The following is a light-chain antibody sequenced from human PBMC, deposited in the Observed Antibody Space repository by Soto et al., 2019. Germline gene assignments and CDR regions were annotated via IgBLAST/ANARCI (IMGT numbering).Light chain of an antibody. J-gene: IGKJ1*01. V-gene: IGKV3-11*01. Sequence: EIVMTQXPATLSLSPGERATLSCRASQSVSTYLAWYQQKPGQAPRLLIYDASQRATAIPARFRGSGSGTDFTLTISSLEPEDFAVYYCQQRSNWLGTFGQGTKVEIK. CDR2: DAS. CDR3: QQRSNWLGT. CDR1: QSVSTY.